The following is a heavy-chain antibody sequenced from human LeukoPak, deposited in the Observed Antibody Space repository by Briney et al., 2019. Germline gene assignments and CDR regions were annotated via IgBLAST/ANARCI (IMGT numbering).Heavy chain of an antibody. V-gene: IGHV1-24*01. CDR2: FDPEDGET. J-gene: IGHJ4*02. CDR1: GYTLTELS. Sequence: ASVKVSCKVSGYTLTELSMHWVRQAPGKGLEWMGGFDPEDGETIYAQKFQGRVTMTEDTSTDTAYMELSSLRSEDTAVYYCASVSRSWFGEALGYWGQGTLVTVSS. D-gene: IGHD3-10*01. CDR3: ASVSRSWFGEALGY.